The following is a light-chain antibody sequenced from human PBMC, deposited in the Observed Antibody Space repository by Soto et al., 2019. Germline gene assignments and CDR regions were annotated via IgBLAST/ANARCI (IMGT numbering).Light chain of an antibody. V-gene: IGKV3-15*01. CDR3: QQYNNWPRNT. Sequence: EIVMTQSPATLSVSPGERATLSCRASQSVSSNLAWYQQKPGQAPRLLIYGASTRATGIPARFSGSGSRTEFTLTISSLQSEDFAVYYCQQYNNWPRNTFGQGTKLEIK. CDR2: GAS. CDR1: QSVSSN. J-gene: IGKJ2*01.